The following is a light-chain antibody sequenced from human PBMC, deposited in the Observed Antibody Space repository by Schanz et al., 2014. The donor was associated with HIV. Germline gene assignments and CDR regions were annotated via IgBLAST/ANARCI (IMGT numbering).Light chain of an antibody. J-gene: IGKJ3*01. V-gene: IGKV3-20*01. CDR2: GAS. Sequence: EIVLTQSPGTLSLSPGDRATLSCRASQSVSSSYFAWYQQKPGQAPRLLIYGASSRATGIPDRFSGSGSGTDFTLTISRLEPEDFAVYYCQQYGSSFGPGTKVEIK. CDR3: QQYGSS. CDR1: QSVSSSY.